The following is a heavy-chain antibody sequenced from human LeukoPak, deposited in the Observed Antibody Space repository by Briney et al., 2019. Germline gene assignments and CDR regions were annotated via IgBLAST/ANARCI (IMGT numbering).Heavy chain of an antibody. CDR2: IIPILGIA. Sequence: SVKVSCKASGGTFSSYAISWVRQAPGQGLEWMGRIIPILGIANYAQKFQGSVTITADKSTSTAYMELSSLRSEDTTVYYCARAMGIAAAGLDYWGQGTLVTVSS. CDR3: ARAMGIAAAGLDY. CDR1: GGTFSSYA. J-gene: IGHJ4*02. D-gene: IGHD6-13*01. V-gene: IGHV1-69*04.